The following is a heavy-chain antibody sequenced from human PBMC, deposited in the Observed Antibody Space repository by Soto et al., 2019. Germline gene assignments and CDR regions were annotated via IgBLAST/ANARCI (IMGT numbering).Heavy chain of an antibody. CDR2: IYHSGST. CDR3: ARDGAGAYGLGWFDP. CDR1: GDSISRGGYY. J-gene: IGHJ5*02. D-gene: IGHD2-21*01. V-gene: IGHV4-31*03. Sequence: QVQLRESGPGLVKPSQTLSLTCTVSGDSISRGGYYWNWIRQHPRKGLEWIGYIYHSGSTNYNPSLKSRVTXSXXXSXXQLSLELSCVTAADTAIYYCARDGAGAYGLGWFDPWGQGILVTVSS.